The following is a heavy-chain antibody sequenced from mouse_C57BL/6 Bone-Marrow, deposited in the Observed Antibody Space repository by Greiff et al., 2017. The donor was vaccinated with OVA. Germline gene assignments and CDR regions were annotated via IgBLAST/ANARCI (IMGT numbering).Heavy chain of an antibody. D-gene: IGHD1-1*01. J-gene: IGHJ2*01. Sequence: VKLMESGAELARPGASVKLSCKASGYTFTSYGISWVKQRTGQGLEWIGEIYPRSGNTYYNEKFKGKATLTADKSSSTAYMELRSLTSEDSAVYFCASEGTTVVAVDYWGQGTTLTVSS. V-gene: IGHV1-81*01. CDR2: IYPRSGNT. CDR1: GYTFTSYG. CDR3: ASEGTTVVAVDY.